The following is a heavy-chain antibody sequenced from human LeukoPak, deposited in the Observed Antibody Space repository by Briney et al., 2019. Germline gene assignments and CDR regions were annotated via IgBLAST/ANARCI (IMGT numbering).Heavy chain of an antibody. J-gene: IGHJ4*02. V-gene: IGHV3-23*01. CDR2: ISGSGGST. CDR1: GFTFSSYA. CDR3: ANSQLVCEAYYFDY. D-gene: IGHD2-8*01. Sequence: PGGSLRLSCAASGFTFSSYAMSWVRQAPGKGLEWVSAISGSGGSTYYADSVKGRFTISRDNSKNTLYLQMNSLRAEDTAVYYCANSQLVCEAYYFDYWGQGTLVTVSS.